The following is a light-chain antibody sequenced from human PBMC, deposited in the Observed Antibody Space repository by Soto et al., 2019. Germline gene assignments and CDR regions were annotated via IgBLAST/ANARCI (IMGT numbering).Light chain of an antibody. V-gene: IGLV2-11*01. CDR1: SSDVGGYDY. Sequence: QSALTQPRSVSGSPGQSVTISCTGTSSDVGGYDYVSWYQHHPGKAPKLMIFDVNKRPAGVPDRFSGSKSGNTASLTISGLQAEDEADYYCCYYAGTYTFEVFGAGTQLTVL. CDR3: CYYAGTYTFEV. J-gene: IGLJ2*01. CDR2: DVN.